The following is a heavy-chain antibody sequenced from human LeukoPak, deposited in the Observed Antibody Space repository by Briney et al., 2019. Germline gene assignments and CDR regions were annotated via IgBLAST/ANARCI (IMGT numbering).Heavy chain of an antibody. Sequence: GRSLRLSCAASGFSFSSSGMHWVRQAPGKGLEWVSYISSSGSTKYYADSVKGRFTISRDNAKNSLYLQMISLRAEDTALYYCARDGLHTAHFDYWGQGTLVTVSS. CDR1: GFSFSSSG. D-gene: IGHD5-18*01. CDR2: ISSSGSTK. J-gene: IGHJ4*02. V-gene: IGHV3-48*04. CDR3: ARDGLHTAHFDY.